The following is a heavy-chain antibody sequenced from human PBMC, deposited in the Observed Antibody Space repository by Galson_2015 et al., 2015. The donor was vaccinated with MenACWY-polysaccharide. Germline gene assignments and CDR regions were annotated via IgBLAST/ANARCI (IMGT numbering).Heavy chain of an antibody. J-gene: IGHJ4*02. CDR1: GFTFSNFW. CDR3: ARGRQYSAIYGGD. CDR2: IMRDGSRT. D-gene: IGHD6-6*01. Sequence: SLRLSCAASGFTFSNFWMHWVRQAPGKGLEWVSRIMRDGSRTYLADSVKGRFTISRDNAKNMLLLQMNGLRAEDTAVYYCARGRQYSAIYGGDWGQGTLVTVSS. V-gene: IGHV3-74*01.